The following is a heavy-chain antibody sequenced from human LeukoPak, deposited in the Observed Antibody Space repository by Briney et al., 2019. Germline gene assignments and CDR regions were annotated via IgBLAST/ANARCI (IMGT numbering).Heavy chain of an antibody. Sequence: ASVKVSCKASGYTFTGYYMHWVRQAPGQGLEWMGWINPNSGGTNYAQKLQGRVTMTTDTSTSTAYMELRSLRSDDTAVYYCARDRVEMATNDAFDIWGQGTMVTVSS. J-gene: IGHJ3*02. V-gene: IGHV1-2*02. CDR3: ARDRVEMATNDAFDI. CDR2: INPNSGGT. D-gene: IGHD5-12*01. CDR1: GYTFTGYY.